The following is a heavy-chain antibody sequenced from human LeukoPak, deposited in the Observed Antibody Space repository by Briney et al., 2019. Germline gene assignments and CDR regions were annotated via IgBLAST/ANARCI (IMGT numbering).Heavy chain of an antibody. CDR1: GGSISSSSYY. CDR2: IYYSGST. Sequence: SETLSLTCTVSGGSISSSSYYWGWIRQPPGKGLEWIGSIYYSGSTYYNPSLKSRVTISVDTSKNQFSLKLSSVTAADTAVYYCARRPREILSIFDYWGQGTLVTVSS. J-gene: IGHJ4*02. CDR3: ARRPREILSIFDY. V-gene: IGHV4-39*01. D-gene: IGHD3-10*01.